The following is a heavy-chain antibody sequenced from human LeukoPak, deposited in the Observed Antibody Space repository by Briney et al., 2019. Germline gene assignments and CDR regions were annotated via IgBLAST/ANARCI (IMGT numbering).Heavy chain of an antibody. J-gene: IGHJ4*02. Sequence: GASVKVSCKASGGTFSSYAISWVRQAPGQGLEWMGGIIPIFGTANYAQKFQGRVTITADESTSTAYMELSSLRSEDTAVYYCASLGYCSSTSCFDYWGQGTLVTVSS. D-gene: IGHD2-2*01. CDR2: IIPIFGTA. V-gene: IGHV1-69*13. CDR1: GGTFSSYA. CDR3: ASLGYCSSTSCFDY.